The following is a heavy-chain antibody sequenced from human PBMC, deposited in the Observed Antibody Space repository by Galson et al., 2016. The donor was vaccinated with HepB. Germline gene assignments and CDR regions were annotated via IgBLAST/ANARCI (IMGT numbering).Heavy chain of an antibody. D-gene: IGHD3-22*01. CDR2: MSGSGGST. CDR1: GFTFSSYA. CDR3: AKAFITMIVYDS. Sequence: SLRLSCAASGFTFSSYAMSWVRQAPGKGLEWVSAMSGSGGSTNYADSVKGRFTISRDNSKNTLYLQMNSLRGEDTAVYYCAKAFITMIVYDSWGQGTLVTVSS. V-gene: IGHV3-23*01. J-gene: IGHJ4*02.